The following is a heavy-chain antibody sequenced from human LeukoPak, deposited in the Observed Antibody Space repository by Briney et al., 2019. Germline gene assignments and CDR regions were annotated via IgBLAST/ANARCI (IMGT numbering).Heavy chain of an antibody. D-gene: IGHD2-2*01. CDR3: ATYDCTSTTCSSDY. Sequence: GESLKISCKGSGFIFTDYWIGWVRQMPGKGLEWMGIIYPGDSDTRYSPSFQGQATISVDKSISTAYLQWTSLKASDTAMYYCATYDCTSTTCSSDYWGQGTLVTVSS. J-gene: IGHJ4*02. CDR1: GFIFTDYW. V-gene: IGHV5-51*01. CDR2: IYPGDSDT.